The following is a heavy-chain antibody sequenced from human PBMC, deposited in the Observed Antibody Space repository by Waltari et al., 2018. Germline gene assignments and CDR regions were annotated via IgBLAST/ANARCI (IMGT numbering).Heavy chain of an antibody. J-gene: IGHJ5*02. CDR3: ARDRSGTINSFDP. V-gene: IGHV4-39*07. CDR2: MFYSGTT. CDR1: GDPASSVPYF. Sequence: LQLQESGTRLVKPAETMSLTCTGSGDPASSVPYFWAWIRQPPGKGLEWLGSMFYSGTTYHNSSLKSRVTISVDTSKNQVSLQLKSVTAADTAVYFCARDRSGTINSFDPWGRGTLVTVSS. D-gene: IGHD1-26*01.